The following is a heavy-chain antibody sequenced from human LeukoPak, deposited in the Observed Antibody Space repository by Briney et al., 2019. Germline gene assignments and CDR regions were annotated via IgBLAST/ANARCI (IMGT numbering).Heavy chain of an antibody. J-gene: IGHJ4*02. CDR2: IYHSGNT. CDR3: ARVTSRLGVCDY. CDR1: SYSISSGYY. Sequence: SETLSLTCTVSSYSISSGYYWGWIRQPPGKGLEWIGNIYHSGNTYYKPSLKSRVTISVDTSKNQFSLKLSSVTAADTAVYYCARVTSRLGVCDYWGQGTLVTVSS. V-gene: IGHV4-38-2*02. D-gene: IGHD2-8*01.